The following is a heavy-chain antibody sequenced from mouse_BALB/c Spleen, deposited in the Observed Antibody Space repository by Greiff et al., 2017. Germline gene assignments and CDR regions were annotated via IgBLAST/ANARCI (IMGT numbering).Heavy chain of an antibody. CDR1: GYTFTDYA. CDR2: ISTYYGDA. J-gene: IGHJ4*01. Sequence: QVQLQQSGAELVRPGVSVKISCKGSGYTFTDYAMHWVKQSHAKSLEWIGVISTYYGDASYNQKFKGKATMTVDKSSSTAYMELARLTTEDSAIYYCARDGSRSYAMDYWGQGTSVTVSS. V-gene: IGHV1S137*01. CDR3: ARDGSRSYAMDY. D-gene: IGHD1-1*01.